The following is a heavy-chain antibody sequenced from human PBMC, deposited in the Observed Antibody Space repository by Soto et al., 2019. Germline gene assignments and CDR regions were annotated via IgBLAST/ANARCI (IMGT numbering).Heavy chain of an antibody. D-gene: IGHD3-10*01. Sequence: QVQLVQSGDEVKKPGASVKVSCKASGYTFTSYGISWVRQAPGQGLEWMGWISAYNGNTNYAQKLQGRVTMTTDTSTSTAYMELRSLRSDDTAVYYCAREEDYYGSGSLPDYWGQGTLVTVSS. J-gene: IGHJ4*02. CDR1: GYTFTSYG. V-gene: IGHV1-18*01. CDR2: ISAYNGNT. CDR3: AREEDYYGSGSLPDY.